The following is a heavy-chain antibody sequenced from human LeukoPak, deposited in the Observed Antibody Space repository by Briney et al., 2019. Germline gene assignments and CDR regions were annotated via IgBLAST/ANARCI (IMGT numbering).Heavy chain of an antibody. CDR1: GGSISSSSYY. D-gene: IGHD3-3*01. V-gene: IGHV4-39*01. J-gene: IGHJ4*02. Sequence: SETLSLTCTVSGGSISSSSYYWDWIRQPPGKGLEWIGSIYYSGSTYYNPSLKSRVTISVDTSKNQFSLKLSSVTAADTAVYYCARHGTLRFLEWSTEYYFDYWGQGTLVTVSS. CDR3: ARHGTLRFLEWSTEYYFDY. CDR2: IYYSGST.